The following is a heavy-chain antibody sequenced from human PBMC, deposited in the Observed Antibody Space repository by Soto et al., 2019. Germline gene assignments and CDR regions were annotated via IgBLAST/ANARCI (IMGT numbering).Heavy chain of an antibody. CDR2: INPNSGGT. CDR3: ARAVLYSSSSGPVDY. J-gene: IGHJ4*02. CDR1: GYTFTGYY. Sequence: QVQLVQSGAEVKKPGASVKVSCKASGYTFTGYYMHWVRQAPGQGLEWMGWINPNSGGTNYAQKFQGRVTMTRDTSISTAYMELSRLRSDDTAVNYCARAVLYSSSSGPVDYWGQGTLVTVSS. V-gene: IGHV1-2*02. D-gene: IGHD6-6*01.